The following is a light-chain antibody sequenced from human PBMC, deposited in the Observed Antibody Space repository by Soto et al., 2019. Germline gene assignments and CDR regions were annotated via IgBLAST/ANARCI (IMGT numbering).Light chain of an antibody. J-gene: IGKJ1*01. CDR1: QSVSSN. CDR2: DAS. V-gene: IGKV3-15*01. Sequence: EKVMTQSPATPSVSPGERATLSCRASQSVSSNLAWYQQKPGQAPRLLIYDASTRATGIPARFSGSGSGTEFTLTISSLQSEDLAVYYCQQYDDWPETFGQGTKVEIK. CDR3: QQYDDWPET.